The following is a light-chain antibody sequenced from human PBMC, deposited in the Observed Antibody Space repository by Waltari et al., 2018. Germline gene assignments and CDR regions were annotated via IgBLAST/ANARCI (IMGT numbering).Light chain of an antibody. V-gene: IGLV2-23*02. CDR3: CSYAGRATFAWV. CDR2: EVT. J-gene: IGLJ3*02. Sequence: QKRPGIAPKRIIFEVTQRPSEISERFSGSRSAPTACVTLSGLQAEDEADYYCCSYAGRATFAWVFGRGTKLTVL.